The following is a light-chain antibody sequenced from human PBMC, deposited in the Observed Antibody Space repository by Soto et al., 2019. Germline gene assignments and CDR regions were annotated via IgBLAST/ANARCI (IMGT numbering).Light chain of an antibody. V-gene: IGLV2-14*03. CDR3: SSYRSGGTFV. Sequence: QSALTQPASVSGSPEQSITISCTGSNSDVGAYNFVSWYQQHPGKAPKLLIYEVNKRPSGVSFRLSGFKSGNTASLMISGLQAEDEADYYCSSYRSGGTFVFGSGTKLTVL. J-gene: IGLJ1*01. CDR1: NSDVGAYNF. CDR2: EVN.